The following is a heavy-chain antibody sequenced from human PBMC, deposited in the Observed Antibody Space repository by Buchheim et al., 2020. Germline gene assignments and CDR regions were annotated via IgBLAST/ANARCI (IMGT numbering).Heavy chain of an antibody. V-gene: IGHV3-48*01. CDR1: GFTFSTYA. CDR2: INGGSTGI. D-gene: IGHD6-19*01. CDR3: ARYSSTSEDWFDP. J-gene: IGHJ5*02. Sequence: EVQLVESGGGLVQPGGSLRLSCAASGFTFSTYAMNWVRQAPGKGLEWVSYINGGSTGIYYADSVKGRFTISRDNAKKQRCLQMNSLRAEDTAVYYCARYSSTSEDWFDPWGQGTL.